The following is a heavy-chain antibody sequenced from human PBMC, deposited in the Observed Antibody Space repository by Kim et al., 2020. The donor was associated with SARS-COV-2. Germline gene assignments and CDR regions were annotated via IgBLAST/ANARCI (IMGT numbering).Heavy chain of an antibody. CDR1: GFSVSSRY. Sequence: GGSLRLSCAAFGFSVSSRYMTWVRQAPGKGLEWVSVIWVDGTTYYAASVMGRFTISRDNAKNTLDLQMNSLRAENTAVYYCTRDVLAGYWNWGQGTLVTV. CDR3: TRDVLAGYWN. V-gene: IGHV3-53*01. D-gene: IGHD2-21*01. J-gene: IGHJ4*02. CDR2: IWVDGTT.